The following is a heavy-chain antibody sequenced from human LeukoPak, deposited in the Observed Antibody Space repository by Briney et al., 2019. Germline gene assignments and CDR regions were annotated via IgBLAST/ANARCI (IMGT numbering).Heavy chain of an antibody. V-gene: IGHV4-4*07. CDR2: IHSSGNT. D-gene: IGHD4-23*01. CDR3: ARDVGKAY. J-gene: IGHJ4*02. CDR1: GLSISTYY. Sequence: PSETLSLTCTVSGLSISTYYWSWFRQPAGKGLEWIGRIHSSGNTNYNPSLQSRVSLSIDTSQNPFSLRLTSLTAADTAVYFCARDVGKAYWGQGLLAIVSS.